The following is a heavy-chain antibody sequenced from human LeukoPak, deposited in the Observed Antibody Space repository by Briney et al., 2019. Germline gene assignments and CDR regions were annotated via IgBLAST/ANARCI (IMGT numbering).Heavy chain of an antibody. J-gene: IGHJ3*02. D-gene: IGHD4-23*01. CDR2: ISYDGTNK. CDR1: GFTFSSYP. V-gene: IGHV3-30*09. CDR3: AKDFFFHYGGNSDDAFDI. Sequence: PGGSLRLSCAASGFTFSSYPMHWVRQAPGKGLEWVAVISYDGTNKWYADSVQGRFAISRDNSKNTLYLQMNSLRAEDTAVYYCAKDFFFHYGGNSDDAFDIWGQGTVVTVSS.